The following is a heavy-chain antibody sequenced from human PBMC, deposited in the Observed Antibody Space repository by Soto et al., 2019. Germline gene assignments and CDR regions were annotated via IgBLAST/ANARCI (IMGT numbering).Heavy chain of an antibody. CDR3: TSDYTLRSYRFDY. D-gene: IGHD3-10*01. CDR1: DDSISGLGYS. J-gene: IGHJ4*02. Sequence: SETLSLTCSVSDDSISGLGYSWTWIHQHPGKGLEWLGNIDHSGSSSYNPSLRGRITISLDRSKNEVSLKLTSVTAADTAVYYCTSDYTLRSYRFDYWGRGILVTVSS. CDR2: IDHSGSS. V-gene: IGHV4-31*03.